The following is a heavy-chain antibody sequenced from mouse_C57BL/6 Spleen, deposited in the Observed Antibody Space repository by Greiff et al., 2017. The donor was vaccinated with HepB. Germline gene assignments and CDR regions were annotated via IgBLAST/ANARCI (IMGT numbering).Heavy chain of an antibody. CDR3: ARDRRMVTTGYFDV. CDR1: GFTFSSYA. Sequence: EVQGVESGGGLVKPGGSLKLSCAASGFTFSSYAMSWVRQTPEKRLEWVATISDGGSYTYYPDNVKGRFTISRDNAKNNLYLQLSHLKSEDTAMYYCARDRRMVTTGYFDVWGTGTTVTVSS. J-gene: IGHJ1*03. D-gene: IGHD2-2*01. V-gene: IGHV5-4*01. CDR2: ISDGGSYT.